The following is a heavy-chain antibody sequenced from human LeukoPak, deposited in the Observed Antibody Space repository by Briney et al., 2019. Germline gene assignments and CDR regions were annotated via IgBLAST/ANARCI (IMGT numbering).Heavy chain of an antibody. D-gene: IGHD2-2*01. J-gene: IGHJ4*02. V-gene: IGHV1-69*04. CDR2: IIPILGIA. CDR1: GGTFSSYA. Sequence: SVKVSCKASGGTFSSYAISWVRQAPGQGLEWMGRIIPILGIANYAQKFQGRVTITADKSTSTVYMELSSLRSEDTAVYYCARGEYQLLLWDYWGQGTLVTVSS. CDR3: ARGEYQLLLWDY.